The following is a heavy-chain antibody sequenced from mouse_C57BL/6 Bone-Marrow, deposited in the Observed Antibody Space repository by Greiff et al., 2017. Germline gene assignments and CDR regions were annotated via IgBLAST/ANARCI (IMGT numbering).Heavy chain of an antibody. Sequence: QVQLQQSGAELVKPGASVKLSCKASGYTFTEYTIHWVKQRSGQGLEWIGWFYPGSGSIKYNEKFKDKATLTADKSSSTVYMELSSLTSEDSAVYFWARHGYYYGSRVYAMDYWGQGTSVTVSS. D-gene: IGHD1-1*01. CDR2: FYPGSGSI. J-gene: IGHJ4*01. V-gene: IGHV1-62-2*01. CDR1: GYTFTEYT. CDR3: ARHGYYYGSRVYAMDY.